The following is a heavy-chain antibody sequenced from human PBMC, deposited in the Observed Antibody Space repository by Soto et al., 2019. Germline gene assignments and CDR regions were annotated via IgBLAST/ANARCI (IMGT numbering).Heavy chain of an antibody. J-gene: IGHJ6*01. Sequence: SQPLSLTCSVDWGYSGDYDCSRILKPPGKGLEWIGEINHSGSTNYNPSLKNRVTISVDTSKNQFSLKLSSVTAADTAVYYCARGKKQLAQYYYYFYGMDVWGQGITVTVSS. CDR1: WGYSGDYD. CDR3: ARGKKQLAQYYYYFYGMDV. V-gene: IGHV4-34*01. D-gene: IGHD6-13*01. CDR2: INHSGST.